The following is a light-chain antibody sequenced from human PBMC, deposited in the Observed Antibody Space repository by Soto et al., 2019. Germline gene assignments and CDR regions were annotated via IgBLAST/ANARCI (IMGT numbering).Light chain of an antibody. V-gene: IGKV1-27*01. Sequence: DIQMTQSPSSLSASVGDRVTITCRASQGISDYLAWYQQKPGKVPKLLIYAASTLQSGVPSRFSGSGSGTDFTLTISSLQPEDVATYYCQKYNSAPQGTFGGGTKVEIK. J-gene: IGKJ4*01. CDR3: QKYNSAPQGT. CDR2: AAS. CDR1: QGISDY.